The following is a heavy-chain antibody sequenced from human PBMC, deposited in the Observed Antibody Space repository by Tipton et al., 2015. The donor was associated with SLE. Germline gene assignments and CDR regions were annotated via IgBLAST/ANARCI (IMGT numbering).Heavy chain of an antibody. Sequence: TLSLTCTVSGGSISSHYWSWIRQPPGKGLEWIGYIYYSGSTNYNLSLKSRVTISVDTSKNQFSLKLSSVTAADTAVYYCARERGDYGDYFDYWGQGTLVTVSS. CDR1: GGSISSHY. CDR2: IYYSGST. D-gene: IGHD4-17*01. V-gene: IGHV4-59*11. CDR3: ARERGDYGDYFDY. J-gene: IGHJ4*02.